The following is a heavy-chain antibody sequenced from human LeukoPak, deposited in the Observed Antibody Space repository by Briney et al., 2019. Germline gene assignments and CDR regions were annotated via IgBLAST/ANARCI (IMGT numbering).Heavy chain of an antibody. CDR1: GFAVSSNY. CDR2: IYSGGTT. D-gene: IGHD6-19*01. V-gene: IGHV3-53*01. CDR3: ARDWYSSGRS. J-gene: IGHJ4*02. Sequence: QSGGSLRLSCAASGFAVSSNYMSWVRQAPGKGLEWVSVIYSGGTTYYADSVKGRFTISRDNSKNTLYLQMNSLRAEDTAVYYCARDWYSSGRSWGQGTLVTVSS.